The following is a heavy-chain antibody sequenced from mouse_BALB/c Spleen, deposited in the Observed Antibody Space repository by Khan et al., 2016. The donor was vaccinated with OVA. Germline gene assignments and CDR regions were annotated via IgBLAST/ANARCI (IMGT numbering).Heavy chain of an antibody. CDR1: GYTFTDYY. J-gene: IGHJ3*01. CDR3: AREWAAWFPY. V-gene: IGHV1-77*01. Sequence: QMQLEESGAELARPGASVNLSCKASGYTFTDYYINWMRQRTGQGLEWIGEIYPGSANIYYNEKFKGKATLTADKSSSTVYMQLSSLTSEDSAVYFCAREWAAWFPYWGQGTLVTVSA. CDR2: IYPGSANI.